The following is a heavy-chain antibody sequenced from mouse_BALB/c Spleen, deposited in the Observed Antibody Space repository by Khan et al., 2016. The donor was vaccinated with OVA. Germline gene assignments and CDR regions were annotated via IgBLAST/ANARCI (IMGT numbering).Heavy chain of an antibody. J-gene: IGHJ2*01. Sequence: VQLKQSGVELAKPGASVKMSCKASGYTFINYWILWVKQRPGQGLEWIGYINPSTGYTEYNQNFKDKATLTADKSSSTAYMQLSSLTSEDSAVYYCARRGLRWDFDYWGQGTTLTGSS. CDR1: GYTFINYW. V-gene: IGHV1-7*01. CDR3: ARRGLRWDFDY. CDR2: INPSTGYT. D-gene: IGHD1-1*01.